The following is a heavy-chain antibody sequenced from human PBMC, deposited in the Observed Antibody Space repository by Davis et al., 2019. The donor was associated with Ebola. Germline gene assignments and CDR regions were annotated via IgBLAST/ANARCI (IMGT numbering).Heavy chain of an antibody. D-gene: IGHD6-19*01. CDR3: ARDSSGWYYFDY. CDR2: ISAYNGNT. J-gene: IGHJ4*02. Sequence: AASLKVSCKASGYTFTSYGISWVRQAPGQGLEWMGWISAYNGNTNYAQKLQGRVTMTTDTSTSTAYMELRSLRSEDTAVYYCARDSSGWYYFDYWGQGTLVTVSS. V-gene: IGHV1-18*01. CDR1: GYTFTSYG.